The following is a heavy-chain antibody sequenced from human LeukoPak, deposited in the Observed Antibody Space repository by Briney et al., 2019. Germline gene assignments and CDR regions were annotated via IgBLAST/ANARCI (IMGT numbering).Heavy chain of an antibody. CDR2: ISYDGSNI. CDR1: GFTFSSYA. Sequence: GGSLRLPCAASGFTFSSYAMHRVRQAPGMGLEWVAVISYDGSNISYADSVKGRFTISRDNSKNTLYLQMNSLRAEDTAVYYCARDFAHDSSGYYALYYFDSWGQGTLVTVSS. V-gene: IGHV3-30*04. D-gene: IGHD3-22*01. CDR3: ARDFAHDSSGYYALYYFDS. J-gene: IGHJ4*02.